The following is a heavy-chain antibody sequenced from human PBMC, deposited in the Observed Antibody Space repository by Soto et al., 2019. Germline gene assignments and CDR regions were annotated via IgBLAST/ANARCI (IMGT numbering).Heavy chain of an antibody. Sequence: GASVKVSRKTSGYTFNTYGINWVRQAPGQGLELMGWISAYDGKTTYAEKFQGRVTLTTDTSTSTAYMELRSLRSDDTAIYYCARDPHEFWTSYWFDPWGQGTPVTVSS. CDR3: ARDPHEFWTSYWFDP. CDR2: ISAYDGKT. J-gene: IGHJ5*02. CDR1: GYTFNTYG. V-gene: IGHV1-18*01. D-gene: IGHD3-3*01.